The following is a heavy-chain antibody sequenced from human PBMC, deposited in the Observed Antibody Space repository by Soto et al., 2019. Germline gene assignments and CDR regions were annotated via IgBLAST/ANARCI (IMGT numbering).Heavy chain of an antibody. CDR1: GFTFSSYW. D-gene: IGHD3-22*01. CDR2: INSDGSST. J-gene: IGHJ6*02. Sequence: GGSLRLSCAASGFTFSSYWMHWVRQAPGKGLVWVSRINSDGSSTSYADSVKGRFTISRDNAKNTLYLQMNSLRAEDTAVYYCARELYYYDSSGYYTRGYYYGMDVWGQGTTVTVSS. CDR3: ARELYYYDSSGYYTRGYYYGMDV. V-gene: IGHV3-74*01.